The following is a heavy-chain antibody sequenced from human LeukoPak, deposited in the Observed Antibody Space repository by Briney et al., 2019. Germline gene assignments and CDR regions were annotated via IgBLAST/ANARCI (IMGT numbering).Heavy chain of an antibody. CDR2: INPNSGGT. J-gene: IGHJ1*01. D-gene: IGHD2-21*01. CDR1: GYTFTGYY. CDR3: ARRDCGGDCPSQH. Sequence: GASVKVSCKASGYTFTGYYMHWARQAPGQGLEWMGWINPNSGGTNYAQKFQGRVTMTRDTSISTAYMELSRLRSDDTAVYYCARRDCGGDCPSQHWGQGTLVTVSS. V-gene: IGHV1-2*02.